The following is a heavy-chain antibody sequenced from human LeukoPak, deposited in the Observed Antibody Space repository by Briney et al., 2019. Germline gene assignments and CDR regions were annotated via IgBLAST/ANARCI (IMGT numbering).Heavy chain of an antibody. D-gene: IGHD4-11*01. V-gene: IGHV1-2*02. J-gene: IGHJ4*02. CDR2: IDANNGDT. Sequence: ASVRISCKASGYTFRGNYIHWLRQAPGQGLEWMGWIDANNGDTKSAQKFQGRVTMSRDTAISTAYMDLSSLSPDDAAVYYCARDPSSVTLYFFDYWGQGTLVTVSS. CDR3: ARDPSSVTLYFFDY. CDR1: GYTFRGNY.